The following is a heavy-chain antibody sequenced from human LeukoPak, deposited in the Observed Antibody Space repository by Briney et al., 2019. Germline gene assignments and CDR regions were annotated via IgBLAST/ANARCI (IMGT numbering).Heavy chain of an antibody. J-gene: IGHJ5*02. V-gene: IGHV3-11*01. Sequence: PGGSLRLSCAASGFTFSDYYMSWIRQAPGKGLEWVSYINNSGITIYYADSVKGRFTISRDNAKNSLYLQMNSLRPEDTAVYYCARGPRGDYDSPDGFDPWGQGTLVTVSS. CDR3: ARGPRGDYDSPDGFDP. CDR1: GFTFSDYY. CDR2: INNSGITI. D-gene: IGHD3-22*01.